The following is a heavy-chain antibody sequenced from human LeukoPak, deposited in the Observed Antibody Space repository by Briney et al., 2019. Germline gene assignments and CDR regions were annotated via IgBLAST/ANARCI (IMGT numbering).Heavy chain of an antibody. V-gene: IGHV1-18*01. CDR2: ISAYNGNT. J-gene: IGHJ5*02. D-gene: IGHD6-19*01. CDR3: VRDLGSSGWFAAQNNWFDP. Sequence: ASVKVSCKASGYTFTSYGISWVRQAPGQGLEWMGWISAYNGNTNYAQKLQGRVTIAADKSTGTAYMELSSLKSEDTAVYYCVRDLGSSGWFAAQNNWFDPWGQGTLVTVSS. CDR1: GYTFTSYG.